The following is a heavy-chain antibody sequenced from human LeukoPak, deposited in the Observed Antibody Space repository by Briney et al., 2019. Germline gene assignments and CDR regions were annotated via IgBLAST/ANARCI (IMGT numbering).Heavy chain of an antibody. CDR3: ARSIGLTGGGVDV. Sequence: TGGSLRLSCAASGFTFSDYNMNWVRQAPGKGLEWVSYITDSGNTIHYADSVKGRFTISRDNAKNSLYLQMNSLRAEDTAVYYCARSIGLTGGGVDVWGQGTTVTVSS. CDR2: ITDSGNTI. D-gene: IGHD3-9*01. CDR1: GFTFSDYN. J-gene: IGHJ6*02. V-gene: IGHV3-11*01.